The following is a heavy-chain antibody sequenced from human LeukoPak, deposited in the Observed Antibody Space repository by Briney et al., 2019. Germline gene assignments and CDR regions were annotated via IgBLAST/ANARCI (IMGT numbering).Heavy chain of an antibody. J-gene: IGHJ6*02. Sequence: GGSLRLSCAASGFTFSSYSMNWVRQAPGKGLEWVSSISSSSSYIYYADSVKGRFTISRDNAKNSLYLQMNSLRAEDTAVYYCARGPLGRNRYYYGMDVWGQGTTVTVSS. CDR1: GFTFSSYS. V-gene: IGHV3-21*01. CDR3: ARGPLGRNRYYYGMDV. CDR2: ISSSSSYI. D-gene: IGHD1-26*01.